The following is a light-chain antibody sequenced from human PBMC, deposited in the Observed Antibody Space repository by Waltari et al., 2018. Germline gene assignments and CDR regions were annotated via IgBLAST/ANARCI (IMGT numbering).Light chain of an antibody. CDR1: SSNIGSNY. V-gene: IGLV1-44*01. CDR3: AAWDGSLNAYV. Sequence: QSVLTQPPSASGTPGQRVTISCSGSSSNIGSNYVNWYQQFPGTAPKLPIHTLSQRPLWVPVRFSGSKSGTSASLAISGLQSEDEADYYCAAWDGSLNAYVFGAGTKVTVL. J-gene: IGLJ1*01. CDR2: TLS.